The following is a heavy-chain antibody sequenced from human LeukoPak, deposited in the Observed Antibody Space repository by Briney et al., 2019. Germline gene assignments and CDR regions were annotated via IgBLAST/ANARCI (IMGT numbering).Heavy chain of an antibody. CDR2: IYHSGST. D-gene: IGHD2-2*02. J-gene: IGHJ4*02. V-gene: IGHV4-30-2*01. CDR1: GGSISSGGYS. CDR3: ARDGSGGHRGYCSSTSCYRRAHYYFDY. Sequence: SQTLSLTCAVSGGSISSGGYSWSWIRQPPGKGLEWIGYIYHSGSTYYNPSLKRRVTISVDTSKNQFSLKLSSVTAAATGVYYCARDGSGGHRGYCSSTSCYRRAHYYFDYWGQGTLVTVSS.